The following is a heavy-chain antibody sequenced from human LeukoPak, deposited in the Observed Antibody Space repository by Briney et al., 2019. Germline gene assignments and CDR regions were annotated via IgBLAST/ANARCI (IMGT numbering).Heavy chain of an antibody. Sequence: SETLSLTCSVSGDPITSRSYYWAWIRQSPGKGLEWIGSIYYNGDTYYNPSLKSRVTISVDTSKNQFSLKLSSVTAADTAVYYCARVGSGWPRAPRDYWGQGTLVTVSS. J-gene: IGHJ4*02. D-gene: IGHD6-19*01. CDR3: ARVGSGWPRAPRDY. V-gene: IGHV4-39*07. CDR1: GDPITSRSYY. CDR2: IYYNGDT.